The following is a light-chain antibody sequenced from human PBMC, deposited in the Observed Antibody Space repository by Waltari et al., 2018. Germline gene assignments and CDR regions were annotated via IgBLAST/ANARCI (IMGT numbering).Light chain of an antibody. CDR2: GSS. Sequence: EIVLTQSPGTLSLSPGERATLSCRASQTVTSAYLAWYQQKPGQAPTLLIYGSSSRATGIPDRFSGSGSATDFTLTISRLEPEDFAMYFCQQYGSSHPFTFGQGTKLEIK. CDR1: QTVTSAY. J-gene: IGKJ2*01. V-gene: IGKV3-20*01. CDR3: QQYGSSHPFT.